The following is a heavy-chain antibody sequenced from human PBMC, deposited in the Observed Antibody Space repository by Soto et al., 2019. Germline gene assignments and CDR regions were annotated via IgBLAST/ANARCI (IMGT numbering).Heavy chain of an antibody. CDR3: ARLRGTYGGNSVEY. Sequence: SETLCLTGTVSGGSISSSSYYWGWIRQPPGKGLEWIGSIYYSGSTYYNPSLKSRVTISVDTSKNQFSLKLSSVTAADTAVYYCARLRGTYGGNSVEYWGQGTLVTVSS. J-gene: IGHJ4*02. D-gene: IGHD4-17*01. CDR1: GGSISSSSYY. V-gene: IGHV4-39*01. CDR2: IYYSGST.